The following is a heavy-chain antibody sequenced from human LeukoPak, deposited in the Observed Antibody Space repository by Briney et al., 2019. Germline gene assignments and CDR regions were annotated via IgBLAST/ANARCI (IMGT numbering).Heavy chain of an antibody. CDR1: GFTFSSYG. V-gene: IGHV3-33*01. J-gene: IGHJ6*03. Sequence: PGGSLRLSCAASGFTFSSYGMHWVRQAPGKGLEWVAVIWYDGSNKYYADSVKGRFTISRDNSKNTLYPQMNSLRAEDTAVYYCARVGGARYYYYYMDVWGKGTTVTVTS. D-gene: IGHD3-16*01. CDR2: IWYDGSNK. CDR3: ARVGGARYYYYYMDV.